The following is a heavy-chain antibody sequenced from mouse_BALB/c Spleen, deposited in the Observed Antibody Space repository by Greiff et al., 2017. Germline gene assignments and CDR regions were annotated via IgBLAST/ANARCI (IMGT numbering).Heavy chain of an antibody. CDR2: INSNGGST. CDR1: GFTFSSYY. Sequence: EVKLVESGGGLVKLGGSLKLSCAASGFTFSSYYMSWVRQTPEKRLELVAAINSNGGSTYYPDTVKGRFTISRDNAKNTLYLQMSSLKSEDTALYYCARGLITTGVGGYFDYWGQGTTLTVSS. V-gene: IGHV5-6-2*01. CDR3: ARGLITTGVGGYFDY. D-gene: IGHD1-1*01. J-gene: IGHJ2*01.